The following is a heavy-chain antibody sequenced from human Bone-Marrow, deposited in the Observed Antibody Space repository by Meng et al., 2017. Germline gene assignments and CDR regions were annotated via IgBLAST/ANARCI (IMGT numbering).Heavy chain of an antibody. J-gene: IGHJ3*02. D-gene: IGHD3-22*01. V-gene: IGHV1-3*01. CDR2: INAGNGNT. CDR1: GYTFTSYA. CDR3: ARGEYYDSSGYYRNNDAFDI. Sequence: ASVKVSCKASGYTFTSYAMHWVRQAPGQRLEWMGWINAGNGNTKYSQKFQGRVTITRDTSASTAYMDLSSLRSEDTAVYYCARGEYYDSSGYYRNNDAFDIWGQGTMVTVSS.